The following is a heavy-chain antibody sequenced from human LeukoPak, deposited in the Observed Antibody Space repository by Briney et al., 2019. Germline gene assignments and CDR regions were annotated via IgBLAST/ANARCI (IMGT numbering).Heavy chain of an antibody. V-gene: IGHV3-21*01. CDR2: ISSGNSYI. J-gene: IGHJ4*02. CDR3: ARDSSGCCDY. CDR1: GFTFSSYS. Sequence: GGSLRLSCAASGFTFSSYSMNWVRQAPGKGLEWVSSISSGNSYIYYADSVKGRFTISRDNAKNSLYLQMNSLRAEDTAVYYCARDSSGCCDYWGQGTLVTVSS. D-gene: IGHD6-19*01.